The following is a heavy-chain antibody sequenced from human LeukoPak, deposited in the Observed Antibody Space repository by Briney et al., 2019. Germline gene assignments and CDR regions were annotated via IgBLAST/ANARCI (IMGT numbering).Heavy chain of an antibody. V-gene: IGHV3-64D*09. Sequence: GGSLRLSCSASGFTFSSYAMHWVRQAPGKGLEYVSAISSNGGSTYYADSVKGRFTISRDNSKNTLYLQMSSLRAEDTAVYYCVKDGLSGYSYGNYYYYGMDVWGQGTTVTVSS. CDR3: VKDGLSGYSYGNYYYYGMDV. J-gene: IGHJ6*02. CDR1: GFTFSSYA. CDR2: ISSNGGST. D-gene: IGHD5-18*01.